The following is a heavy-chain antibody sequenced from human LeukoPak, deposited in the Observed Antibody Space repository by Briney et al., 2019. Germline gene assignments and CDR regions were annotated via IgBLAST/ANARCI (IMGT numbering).Heavy chain of an antibody. Sequence: GGSPRLSCAASGFTFDDYGMSWVRQAPGKGLEWVSGINWNGGSTGYADSVKGRFTISRDNAKNSLYLQMNSLRAEDTALYYCASGGYCSSTSCYGIDYWGQGTLATVSS. CDR2: INWNGGST. D-gene: IGHD2-2*01. J-gene: IGHJ4*02. CDR3: ASGGYCSSTSCYGIDY. CDR1: GFTFDDYG. V-gene: IGHV3-20*04.